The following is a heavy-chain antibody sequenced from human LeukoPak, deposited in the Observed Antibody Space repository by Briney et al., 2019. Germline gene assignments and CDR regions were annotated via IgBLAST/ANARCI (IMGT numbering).Heavy chain of an antibody. CDR2: INPSGGST. CDR1: GYTFTGYY. V-gene: IGHV1-46*01. CDR3: ARDREPNYYYYYMDV. J-gene: IGHJ6*03. Sequence: GASVKVSCKASGYTFTGYYMHWVRQAPGQGLEWMGIINPSGGSTSYAQKFQGRVTMTRDMSTSTVYMELSSLRSEDTAVYYCARDREPNYYYYYMDVWGKGTTVTVSS. D-gene: IGHD1-14*01.